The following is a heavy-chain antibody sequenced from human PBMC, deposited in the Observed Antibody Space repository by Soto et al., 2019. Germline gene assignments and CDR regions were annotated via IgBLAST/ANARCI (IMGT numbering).Heavy chain of an antibody. CDR2: INHSGST. Sequence: SETLSLTCAVYGGSFSGYYWSWIRQPPGKGLEWIGEINHSGSTNYNPSLKSRVTISVDTSKNQFSLKLSSVTAADTAVYYCARGGGVDTAMGGNWFDPWGQGTLVTVSS. CDR3: ARGGGVDTAMGGNWFDP. V-gene: IGHV4-34*01. D-gene: IGHD5-18*01. J-gene: IGHJ5*02. CDR1: GGSFSGYY.